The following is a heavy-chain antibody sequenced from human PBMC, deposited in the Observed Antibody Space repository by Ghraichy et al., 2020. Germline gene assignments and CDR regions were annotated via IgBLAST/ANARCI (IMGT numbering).Heavy chain of an antibody. J-gene: IGHJ4*02. Sequence: GGSLRLSCAASGLTFSTFGVNWVRQAPGKGLEWVSYISSTSSIIYYADSVKGRFTITRDNANNSLYLQMNGLRAEDTAVYYCARDSSNWYPDQWGQGTLVTVST. V-gene: IGHV3-48*01. CDR2: ISSTSSII. CDR1: GLTFSTFG. CDR3: ARDSSNWYPDQ. D-gene: IGHD6-13*01.